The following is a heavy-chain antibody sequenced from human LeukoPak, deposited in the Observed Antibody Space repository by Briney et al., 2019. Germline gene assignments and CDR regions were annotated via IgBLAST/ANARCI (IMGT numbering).Heavy chain of an antibody. Sequence: SETLSLTCTVSGGSISSYYWSWIRQPPGEGPEWIAYIYYSGSTDYNPSLKSRVTISLDTSKNQFSLKLSSVTAADTAVYYCARDDVRDRPYYYYGMDVWGQGTTVTVSS. CDR2: IYYSGST. D-gene: IGHD3-10*01. CDR3: ARDDVRDRPYYYYGMDV. CDR1: GGSISSYY. J-gene: IGHJ6*02. V-gene: IGHV4-59*12.